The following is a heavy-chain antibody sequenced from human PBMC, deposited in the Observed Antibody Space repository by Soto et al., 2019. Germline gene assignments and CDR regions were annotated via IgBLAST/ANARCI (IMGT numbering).Heavy chain of an antibody. V-gene: IGHV4-31*11. Sequence: QVQLQESGPGLVKPSETLSLTCAVSGGSVSSGPYYCSWIRQHPGRGLEWIGYIYYSGSTYYNPSLKSRVSISVDTSTNQFSLKLSSVTATDTAVYYCARTHCSSASCYGFYYYGMDVWCQGATVTVSS. J-gene: IGHJ6*02. D-gene: IGHD2-2*01. CDR1: GGSVSSGPYY. CDR3: ARTHCSSASCYGFYYYGMDV. CDR2: IYYSGST.